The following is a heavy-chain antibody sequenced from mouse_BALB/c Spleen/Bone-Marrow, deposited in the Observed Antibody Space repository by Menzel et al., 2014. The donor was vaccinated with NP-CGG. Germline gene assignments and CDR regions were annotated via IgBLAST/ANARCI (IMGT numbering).Heavy chain of an antibody. CDR1: GYAFSSSW. CDR3: ARSDGYRDMDY. Sequence: VQLQQSGPELVKPGASVKISCKASGYAFSSSWKNWVKQRPGQGLEWIGRIYPGDGDTKYNGKFKGKATLTADKSSSTAYMQLSSLTSVDSAVYFCARSDGYRDMDYWGQGTSVTVSS. CDR2: IYPGDGDT. V-gene: IGHV1-82*01. J-gene: IGHJ4*01. D-gene: IGHD2-3*01.